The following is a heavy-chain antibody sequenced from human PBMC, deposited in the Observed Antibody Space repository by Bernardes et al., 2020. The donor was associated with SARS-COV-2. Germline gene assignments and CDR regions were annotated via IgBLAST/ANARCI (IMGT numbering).Heavy chain of an antibody. D-gene: IGHD2-21*01. CDR3: ARVLMIATHFDY. Sequence: SETLSLTCSVSGDPISSGRHFWTWIRQHPGKGLEWIGYISYSGRTQYNPSLQSRISISVDTSKNQFSLELTSVTAAATAVYYCARVLMIATHFDYWGQGTLVTVSS. J-gene: IGHJ4*02. V-gene: IGHV4-31*03. CDR2: ISYSGRT. CDR1: GDPISSGRHF.